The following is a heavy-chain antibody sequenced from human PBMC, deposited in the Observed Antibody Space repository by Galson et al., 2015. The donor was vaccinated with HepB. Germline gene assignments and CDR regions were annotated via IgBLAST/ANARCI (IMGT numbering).Heavy chain of an antibody. CDR1: GFTFRSYA. D-gene: IGHD6-13*01. V-gene: IGHV3-30*09. Sequence: SLRLSCAASGFTFRSYAMHWVRQAPGKGLEWVAIVSYDANNEYYADSVKGRFAISRDNSKNTLYLQMNSLRPEDTAVYFCARDPWQQLPPYYYYMDVWGKGTTVTVSS. CDR2: VSYDANNE. CDR3: ARDPWQQLPPYYYYMDV. J-gene: IGHJ6*03.